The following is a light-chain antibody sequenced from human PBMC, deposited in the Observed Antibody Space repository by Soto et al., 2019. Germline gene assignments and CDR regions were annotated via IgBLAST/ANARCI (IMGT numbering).Light chain of an antibody. CDR1: SSNIGAGYK. Sequence: QAVVTQPPSVSGAPGQRVTISCTGSSSNIGAGYKVPWYQQLPRTAPKLIIYGDSNRPSWVADRFSGSKSGTSASLAITGVQAEDEADYYCRSSANGLSAMVFGGGTKLTVL. CDR2: GDS. CDR3: RSSANGLSAMV. J-gene: IGLJ2*01. V-gene: IGLV1-40*01.